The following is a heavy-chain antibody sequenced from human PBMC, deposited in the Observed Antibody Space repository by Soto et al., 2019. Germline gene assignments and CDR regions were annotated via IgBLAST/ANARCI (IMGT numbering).Heavy chain of an antibody. CDR3: ARGDSSGWYYFDY. V-gene: IGHV4-31*03. J-gene: IGHJ4*02. CDR1: GGSISSGGYY. D-gene: IGHD6-19*01. Sequence: TLSLTCTVSGGSISSGGYYWSWIRQHPGKGLERIGYIYYSGSTYYNPSLKSRVTISVDTSKNQFSLKLSSVTAADTAVYYCARGDSSGWYYFDYWGQGTLVTVPQ. CDR2: IYYSGST.